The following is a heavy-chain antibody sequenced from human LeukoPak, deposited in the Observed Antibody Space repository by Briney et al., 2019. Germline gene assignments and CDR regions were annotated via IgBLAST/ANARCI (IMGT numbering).Heavy chain of an antibody. CDR1: GFTFSSYG. D-gene: IGHD3-10*01. Sequence: PGGSLRLSCAASGFTFSSYGMHWVRQAPGKGLEWVAVIWYDGSNKYYADSVKGRFTISRDNSKNTLYLQMNSLRAEDTAVYYCARARLLWFGETPYDAFDIWGQGTMVTVSS. CDR2: IWYDGSNK. V-gene: IGHV3-33*08. J-gene: IGHJ3*02. CDR3: ARARLLWFGETPYDAFDI.